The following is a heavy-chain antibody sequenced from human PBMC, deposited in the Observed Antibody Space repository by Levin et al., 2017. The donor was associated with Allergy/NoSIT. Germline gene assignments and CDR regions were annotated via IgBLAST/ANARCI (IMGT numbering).Heavy chain of an antibody. CDR3: ARDGVHTGEFDY. V-gene: IGHV3-48*03. J-gene: IGHJ4*02. Sequence: PGGSLRLSCAASGFTFSSYEMNWVRQAPGKGLEWVSYISSSGSTIYYADSVKGRFTISRDNAKNSLYLQMNSLRAEDTAVYYCARDGVHTGEFDYWGQGTLVTVSS. CDR2: ISSSGSTI. D-gene: IGHD1-1*01. CDR1: GFTFSSYE.